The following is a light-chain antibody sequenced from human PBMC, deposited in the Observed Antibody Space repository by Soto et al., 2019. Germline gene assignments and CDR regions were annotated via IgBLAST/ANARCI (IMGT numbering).Light chain of an antibody. J-gene: IGLJ1*01. V-gene: IGLV2-11*01. Sequence: QPALTQPRSVSGSLGQSVTISCTGTSSDVGTYNYVSWYQQHPGKAPKVMIYDVSERPSGVPDRFSGSKSGNTASLTISGLQAEDEADYYCCSYAGSPRYVLGTGTKVTVL. CDR2: DVS. CDR3: CSYAGSPRYV. CDR1: SSDVGTYNY.